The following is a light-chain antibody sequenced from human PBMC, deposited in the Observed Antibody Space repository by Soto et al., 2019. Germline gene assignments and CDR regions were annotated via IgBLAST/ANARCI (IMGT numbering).Light chain of an antibody. CDR1: QSVSSN. J-gene: IGKJ1*01. Sequence: DIVMTQSPATLSVSPGERATLSCRPSQSVSSNLAWSQQKRGQAPRLLMYGASTRATGIPVRFSGSGSGTEFTLIISSLQSEDFAVYYCQQYNDWPRTFGQGTKVEIK. CDR2: GAS. V-gene: IGKV3-15*01. CDR3: QQYNDWPRT.